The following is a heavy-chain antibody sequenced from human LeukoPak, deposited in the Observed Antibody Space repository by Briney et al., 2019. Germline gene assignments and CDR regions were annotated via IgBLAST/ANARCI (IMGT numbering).Heavy chain of an antibody. CDR1: GLTFSSYD. D-gene: IGHD2-15*01. CDR3: VVLVTATPAY. V-gene: IGHV3-23*01. Sequence: PGGSLRLSCAASGLTFSSYDMSWVRQAPGKALEWVAGISGSGGKTYYADSVKGRFTISRDNSKNTLYLQVSSLRAEDTAVYYCVVLVTATPAYWGQGTLVTVSA. CDR2: ISGSGGKT. J-gene: IGHJ4*02.